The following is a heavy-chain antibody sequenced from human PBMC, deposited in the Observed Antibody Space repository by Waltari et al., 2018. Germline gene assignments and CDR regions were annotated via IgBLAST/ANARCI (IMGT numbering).Heavy chain of an antibody. CDR3: ARGYGDYDSSAFDI. CDR1: GFSLRTSGVG. CDR2: IYWNDDK. Sequence: QITLKESGPTLVKPTQTLTLTCTFSGFSLRTSGVGVGWLRQPPGQALEWLALIYWNDDKRYSPSLKSRLTITKDTAKNQVVLTMTNMDPVDTATYYCARGYGDYDSSAFDIWGQGTMVTVSS. D-gene: IGHD4-17*01. V-gene: IGHV2-5*01. J-gene: IGHJ3*02.